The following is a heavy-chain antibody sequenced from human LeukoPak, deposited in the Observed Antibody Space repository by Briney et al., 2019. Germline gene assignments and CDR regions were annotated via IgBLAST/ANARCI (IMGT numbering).Heavy chain of an antibody. J-gene: IGHJ4*02. CDR2: IYSGGST. Sequence: PSETLSLTCAVYGGSFSGYYWSWVRQAPGKGLEWVSVIYSGGSTYYADSVKGRFTISRDNSKNTLYLQMNSLRAEDTAVYYCARVVGATHFDYWGQGTLVTVSS. V-gene: IGHV3-66*01. D-gene: IGHD1-26*01. CDR1: GGSFSGYY. CDR3: ARVVGATHFDY.